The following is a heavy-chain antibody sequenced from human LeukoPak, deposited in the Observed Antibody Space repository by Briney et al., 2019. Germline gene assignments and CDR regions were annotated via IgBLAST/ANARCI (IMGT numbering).Heavy chain of an antibody. CDR3: ARDDVVVVAATPGIGY. D-gene: IGHD2-15*01. J-gene: IGHJ4*02. Sequence: ASVKVSCKASGYTFTGYYMHWVRQAPGQGPEWMGWINPNSGGTNYAQKFQGRVTMTRDTSISTAYMELSRLRSDDTAVYYCARDDVVVVAATPGIGYWGQGTLVTVSS. CDR1: GYTFTGYY. V-gene: IGHV1-2*02. CDR2: INPNSGGT.